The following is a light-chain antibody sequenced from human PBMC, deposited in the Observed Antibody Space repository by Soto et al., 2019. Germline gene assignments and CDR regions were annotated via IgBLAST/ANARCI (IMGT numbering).Light chain of an antibody. Sequence: IMFEKDSGAVSLSPGGRDTPSWRARQSWRSSYLAWYQQRPGQAPRLLIFGXSTRATGIPDRFSGSGSGTDFTLTISRLEPEDSAVYFGQHYGSSQWTFGQWTLGQGTKVDIK. CDR2: GXS. V-gene: IGKV3-20*01. J-gene: IGKJ1*01. CDR3: QHYGSSQWTFGQWT. CDR1: QSWRSSY.